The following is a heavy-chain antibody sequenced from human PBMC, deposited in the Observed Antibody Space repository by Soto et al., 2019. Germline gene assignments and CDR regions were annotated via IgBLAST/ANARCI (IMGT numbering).Heavy chain of an antibody. V-gene: IGHV4-38-2*01. Sequence: PSETLSLTCAVSGDSISSGYYWAWIRQPPRKGLEWVASIYHSGTTYYNPSLTSRVTISVDTSKNQFSLKLSSVTAADSAVYYCTKVVGKNWFDPWGQGTLVTVSS. CDR3: TKVVGKNWFDP. CDR1: GDSISSGYY. J-gene: IGHJ5*02. D-gene: IGHD2-15*01. CDR2: IYHSGTT.